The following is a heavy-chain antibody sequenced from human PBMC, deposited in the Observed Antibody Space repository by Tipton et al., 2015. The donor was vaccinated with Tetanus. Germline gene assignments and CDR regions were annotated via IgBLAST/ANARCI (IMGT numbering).Heavy chain of an antibody. V-gene: IGHV3-53*01. J-gene: IGHJ3*02. CDR1: GFIVSSHY. CDR2: ISVRGSHT. CDR3: SRDPNVDVVVAEPDDAFDI. Sequence: QLVQSGGGLIQPGGSLRLSCVASGFIVSSHYMSWVRQAPGKGLEWVSGISVRGSHTYYADPVKGRFSISRDNSKNTVYLQMNSLRDEDTAVYYCSRDPNVDVVVAEPDDAFDIWGQGTMVTVSS. D-gene: IGHD2-15*01.